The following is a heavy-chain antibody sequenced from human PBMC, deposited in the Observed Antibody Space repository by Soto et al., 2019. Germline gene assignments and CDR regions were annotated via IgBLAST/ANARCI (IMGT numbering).Heavy chain of an antibody. Sequence: GASVKVSCKASGYTFASYAMHWVRQAPRQRLEWMGWINAGNGNTKYSQKFQGRVTITRDTSASTAYMELSSLRSEDTAVYYCARDGGSGGGFWYFDYWGQGTLVTVSS. D-gene: IGHD2-15*01. V-gene: IGHV1-3*01. CDR2: INAGNGNT. CDR3: ARDGGSGGGFWYFDY. CDR1: GYTFASYA. J-gene: IGHJ4*02.